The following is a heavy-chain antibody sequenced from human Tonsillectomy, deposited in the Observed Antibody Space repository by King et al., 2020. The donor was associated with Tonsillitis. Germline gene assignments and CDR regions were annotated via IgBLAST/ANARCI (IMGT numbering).Heavy chain of an antibody. J-gene: IGHJ3*02. D-gene: IGHD2-2*01. Sequence: VQLQESGPGLVKPSQTLSLTCTFSGGSISSGGYYWSWIRQHPGKGLEWIWYIYYSGSTYYNPSLKSRVTISVDTSKNQFSLKLSSVTAADTAVYYCARVKYQLHFPTNDAFDIWGQGTMVTVSS. CDR1: GGSISSGGYY. CDR3: ARVKYQLHFPTNDAFDI. V-gene: IGHV4-31*03. CDR2: IYYSGST.